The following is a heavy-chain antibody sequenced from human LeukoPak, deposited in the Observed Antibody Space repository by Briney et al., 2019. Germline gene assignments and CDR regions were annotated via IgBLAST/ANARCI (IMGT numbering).Heavy chain of an antibody. CDR1: GGTFSAYY. J-gene: IGHJ4*02. V-gene: IGHV4-34*01. D-gene: IGHD6-19*01. CDR2: INHSGST. CDR3: ARGLLPGIAVAGTSGDQHDY. Sequence: PSETLSLTCAVYGGTFSAYYWSWIRQPPGKGLEWIGEINHSGSTNYNPSLKSRVTISVDTSKNQFSLKLSSVTAADTAVYYCARGLLPGIAVAGTSGDQHDYWGQGTLVTVSS.